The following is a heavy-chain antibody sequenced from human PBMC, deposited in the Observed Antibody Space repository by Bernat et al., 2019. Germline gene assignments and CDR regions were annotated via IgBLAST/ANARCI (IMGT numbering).Heavy chain of an antibody. D-gene: IGHD6-13*01. CDR3: ARDRAGQRPGEQQVVRWFDP. CDR2: IWYDGSKT. J-gene: IGHJ5*02. CDR1: GFTFSSSG. V-gene: IGHV3-33*01. Sequence: QVHLVESGGGVVQPGRSLRLSCAASGFTFSSSGMHWVRQAPGKGLEWLAVIWYDGSKTYYADSVKGRFTVSRDNSKNTFYLEMNRRRAEDPAVDYCARDRAGQRPGEQQVVRWFDPWGQGTLVTVSP.